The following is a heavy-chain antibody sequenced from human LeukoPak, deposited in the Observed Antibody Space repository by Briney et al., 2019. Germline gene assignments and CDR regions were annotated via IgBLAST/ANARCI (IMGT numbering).Heavy chain of an antibody. J-gene: IGHJ4*02. CDR2: IYSGGTT. Sequence: GGSLRLSCAVSGFTVSGNYMSWVRQAPGKGLEWVSLIYSGGTTYYADSVKGRFTISRDNAKNSLYLQMNSLRAEDTAVYYCARSEITVAVFDSWGQGTLVTVSS. CDR3: ARSEITVAVFDS. V-gene: IGHV3-53*01. CDR1: GFTVSGNY. D-gene: IGHD6-19*01.